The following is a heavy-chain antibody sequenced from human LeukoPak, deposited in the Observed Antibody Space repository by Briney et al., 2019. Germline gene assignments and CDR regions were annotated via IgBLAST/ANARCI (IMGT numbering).Heavy chain of an antibody. D-gene: IGHD3-9*01. CDR1: GYTFTSYG. Sequence: ASVTVSCKASGYTFTSYGISWVRQAPGQGLEWMGWISAYNGNTNYAQKLQGRVTMTTDTSTSTAYMELRSLRSDDTAVYYCATGTHVLRYFDWLSELGAFDIWGQGTMVTVSS. V-gene: IGHV1-18*01. CDR2: ISAYNGNT. CDR3: ATGTHVLRYFDWLSELGAFDI. J-gene: IGHJ3*02.